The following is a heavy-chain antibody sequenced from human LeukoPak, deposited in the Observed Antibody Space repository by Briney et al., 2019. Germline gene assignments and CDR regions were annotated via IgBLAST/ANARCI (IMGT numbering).Heavy chain of an antibody. J-gene: IGHJ6*02. CDR3: ARDLSGDYYYYGMDV. Sequence: GGSLRLSCAASGFTVSSNYMSWVRQAPGKGLEWVSVIYSGGSTYYADSVKGRFTISRDNSKNTLYLQVSSLRAEDTAVYYCARDLSGDYYYYGMDVWGQGTTVTVSS. CDR1: GFTVSSNY. V-gene: IGHV3-66*01. CDR2: IYSGGST. D-gene: IGHD1-26*01.